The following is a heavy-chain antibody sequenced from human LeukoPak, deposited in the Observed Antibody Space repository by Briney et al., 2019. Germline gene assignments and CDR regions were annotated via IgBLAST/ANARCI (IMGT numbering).Heavy chain of an antibody. V-gene: IGHV3-30*01. CDR1: GFSFSSYA. CDR3: TRDRGSMNDFDY. J-gene: IGHJ4*02. CDR2: TSNHGNDG. D-gene: IGHD2/OR15-2a*01. Sequence: QPGGSLRLSCTDSGFSFSSYAMHWVRQSPGKGLEWVAVTSNHGNDGFYADSVEGRFTISRDNSKKTLYLQMDCLRPEDTGVYYCTRDRGSMNDFDYWGQGTLVTVSS.